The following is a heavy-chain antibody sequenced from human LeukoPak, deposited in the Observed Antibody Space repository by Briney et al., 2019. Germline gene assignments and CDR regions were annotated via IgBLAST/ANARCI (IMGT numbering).Heavy chain of an antibody. V-gene: IGHV3-30*04. D-gene: IGHD6-13*01. CDR1: GFTFSSYA. Sequence: GGSLRLYCAASGFTFSSYAMHWVRQATGKGLEWVAVISCDGSNKYYAGAVKGRFTISRDNSKNTLYLQMNSLRAEDAAVYYCARDRVLSSSWQGNGYYYGMDVWGKGTTVTVSS. J-gene: IGHJ6*04. CDR2: ISCDGSNK. CDR3: ARDRVLSSSWQGNGYYYGMDV.